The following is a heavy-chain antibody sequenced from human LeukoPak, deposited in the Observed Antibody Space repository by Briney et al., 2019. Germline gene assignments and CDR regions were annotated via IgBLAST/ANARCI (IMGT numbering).Heavy chain of an antibody. CDR2: INHSGST. Sequence: KPSETLSLTCAVYGGSFSGYYWSWIRQSPGKGLEWIGEINHSGSTNYNPSLKSRVTISVDTSKNQFSLRLSSVTAADTAVYFCARGPKEITPGRLDYYYYMDVWGKGATVTISS. D-gene: IGHD3-16*01. CDR3: ARGPKEITPGRLDYYYYMDV. CDR1: GGSFSGYY. V-gene: IGHV4-34*01. J-gene: IGHJ6*03.